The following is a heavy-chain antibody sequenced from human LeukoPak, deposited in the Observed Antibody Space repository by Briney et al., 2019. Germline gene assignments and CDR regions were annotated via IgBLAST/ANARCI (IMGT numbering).Heavy chain of an antibody. CDR3: ARASRCSGGSCYSGPYMDV. D-gene: IGHD2-15*01. J-gene: IGHJ6*03. V-gene: IGHV4-34*01. CDR2: IYYSGST. CDR1: GGSFSGYY. Sequence: PSETLSLTCAVYGGSFSGYYWGWIRQPPGKGLEWIGSIYYSGSTYYNPSLKSRVTISVDTSKNQFSLKLSSVTAADTAVYYCARASRCSGGSCYSGPYMDVWGKGTTVTVSS.